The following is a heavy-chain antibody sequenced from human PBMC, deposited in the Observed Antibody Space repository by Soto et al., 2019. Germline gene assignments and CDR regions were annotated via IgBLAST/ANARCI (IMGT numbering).Heavy chain of an antibody. V-gene: IGHV3-21*01. CDR3: ARDSSPSEYYDFWSGYYRHDAFDI. Sequence: GSLRLSCAASGFTFSSYSMNWVRQAPGKGLEWVSSISSSSSYIYYADSVKGRFTISRDNAKNSLYLQMNSLRAEDTAVYYCARDSSPSEYYDFWSGYYRHDAFDIWGQGTMVTVSS. CDR2: ISSSSSYI. J-gene: IGHJ3*02. CDR1: GFTFSSYS. D-gene: IGHD3-3*01.